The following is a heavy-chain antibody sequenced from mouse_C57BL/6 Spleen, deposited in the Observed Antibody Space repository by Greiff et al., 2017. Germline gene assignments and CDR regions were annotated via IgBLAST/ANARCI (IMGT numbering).Heavy chain of an antibody. Sequence: EVKLMESGGGLVKPGGSLKLSCAASGFTFSDYGMHWVRQAPEKGLEWVAYISSGSSTIYYADTVKGRFTISRDNAKNTLFLQLTSLRSEDTAMYYCARGSLYYWGQGTTLTVSS. J-gene: IGHJ2*01. D-gene: IGHD1-1*02. CDR2: ISSGSSTI. CDR1: GFTFSDYG. CDR3: ARGSLYY. V-gene: IGHV5-17*01.